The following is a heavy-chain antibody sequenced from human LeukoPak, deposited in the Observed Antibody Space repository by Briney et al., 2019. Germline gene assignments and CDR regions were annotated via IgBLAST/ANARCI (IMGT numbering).Heavy chain of an antibody. D-gene: IGHD6-6*01. Sequence: ASVKVSCKASGYTFTSYAISWVRQAPGQGLEWMGGIIPIFGTANYAQKFQGRVTITADESTSTAYMELSSLRSEDTAVYYCAIFIAARPNYYYGMDVWGQGTTVTVSS. J-gene: IGHJ6*02. V-gene: IGHV1-69*13. CDR2: IIPIFGTA. CDR3: AIFIAARPNYYYGMDV. CDR1: GYTFTSYA.